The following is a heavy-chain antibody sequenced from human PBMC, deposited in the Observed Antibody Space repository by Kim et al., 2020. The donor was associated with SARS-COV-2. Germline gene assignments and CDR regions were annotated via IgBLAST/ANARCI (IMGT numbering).Heavy chain of an antibody. CDR3: ASAIAVAWSGAFDI. D-gene: IGHD6-19*01. V-gene: IGHV3-33*01. J-gene: IGHJ3*02. Sequence: ADSVKGRFTISRDNSKNTLYLQMNSLRAEDTAVYYCASAIAVAWSGAFDIWGQGTMVTVSS.